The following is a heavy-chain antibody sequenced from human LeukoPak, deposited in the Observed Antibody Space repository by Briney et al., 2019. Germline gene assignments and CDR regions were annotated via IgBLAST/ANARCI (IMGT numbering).Heavy chain of an antibody. D-gene: IGHD4-23*01. CDR1: GYTFTDYY. Sequence: ASVKVSRKASGYTFTDYYIHWVRQAPGQGLEWVGIINPSFGSTTYAQSFQGRVAMTRDTSTSTVYMELSSLRSEDTAVYYCARELRSVETPRYNYFVYWGQGTLVTVSS. CDR2: INPSFGST. CDR3: ARELRSVETPRYNYFVY. J-gene: IGHJ4*02. V-gene: IGHV1-46*01.